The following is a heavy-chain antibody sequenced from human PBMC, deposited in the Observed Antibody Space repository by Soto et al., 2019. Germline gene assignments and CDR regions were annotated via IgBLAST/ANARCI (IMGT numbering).Heavy chain of an antibody. V-gene: IGHV3-9*01. Sequence: EVQLVESGGGLVQPGRSLRLSCAASGFTFDDYAMHWVRQAPGKGLEWVSGISWNSGSIGCADSVKGRFTISRDNAKNSLYLQMNSLRAEDTALYYCAKVPDGIAVAGYYFDYWGQGTLVTVSS. CDR3: AKVPDGIAVAGYYFDY. CDR1: GFTFDDYA. CDR2: ISWNSGSI. J-gene: IGHJ4*02. D-gene: IGHD6-19*01.